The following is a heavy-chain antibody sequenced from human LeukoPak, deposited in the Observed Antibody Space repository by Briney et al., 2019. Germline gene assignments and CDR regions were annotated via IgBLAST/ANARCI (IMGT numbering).Heavy chain of an antibody. V-gene: IGHV3-73*01. CDR3: TRLDSSGWYYDY. J-gene: IGHJ4*02. CDR1: GFAFSGSA. D-gene: IGHD6-19*01. Sequence: PGGSLRLSCAASGFAFSGSAMHWVRQASGKGLEWVGRIRSKANSYAIAYAASVKGRFTISRDDSKNTAYLQMNSLKTEDTAVYYCTRLDSSGWYYDYWGQGTLVTVSS. CDR2: IRSKANSYAI.